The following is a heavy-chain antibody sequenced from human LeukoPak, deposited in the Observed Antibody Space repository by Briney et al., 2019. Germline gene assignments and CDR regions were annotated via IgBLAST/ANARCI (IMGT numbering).Heavy chain of an antibody. CDR2: IYYSGST. CDR3: ARVYGGRHYYGMDV. V-gene: IGHV4-59*01. D-gene: IGHD4/OR15-4a*01. J-gene: IGHJ6*02. CDR1: GGSISSYY. Sequence: SETLSLTCTVSGGSISSYYWSWIRQPPGKGLEWIGYIYYSGSTNYNPSLKSRVTISVDTSKNQFSLKLSSVTAADTAVYYCARVYGGRHYYGMDVWGQGTTVTVSS.